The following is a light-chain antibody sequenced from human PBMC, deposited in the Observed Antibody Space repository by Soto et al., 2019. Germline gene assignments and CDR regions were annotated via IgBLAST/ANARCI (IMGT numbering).Light chain of an antibody. CDR2: EVT. V-gene: IGLV2-14*01. Sequence: QSALTQPVSVSGSPGQSITISCSGTSSDVGAYNYVSRYQQHPDKAPKLMIYEVTTRPSGVSDRFSGSKSGNTASLTISGLQAEDEADYHCSSYSSNSTLYVFGPGTKVTVL. J-gene: IGLJ1*01. CDR3: SSYSSNSTLYV. CDR1: SSDVGAYNY.